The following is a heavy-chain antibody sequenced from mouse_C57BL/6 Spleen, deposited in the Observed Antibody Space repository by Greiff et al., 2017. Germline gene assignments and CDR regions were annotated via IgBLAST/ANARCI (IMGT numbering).Heavy chain of an antibody. CDR1: GYTFTSYW. Sequence: QVQLQQPGTELVKPGASVKLSCKASGYTFTSYWMHWVKQRPGQGLEWIGNFNPSNGGTNYNETFKSKATLTVDKSSSTAYLPLSSLTSEASAVYYCARGDYYGSSRWGFDVWGTGTTVTVSS. CDR2: FNPSNGGT. D-gene: IGHD1-1*01. J-gene: IGHJ1*03. V-gene: IGHV1-53*01. CDR3: ARGDYYGSSRWGFDV.